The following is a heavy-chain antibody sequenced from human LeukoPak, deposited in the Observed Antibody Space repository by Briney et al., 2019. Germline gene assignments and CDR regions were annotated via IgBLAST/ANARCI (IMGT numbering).Heavy chain of an antibody. V-gene: IGHV1-24*01. CDR1: GYTLTDVS. Sequence: GASVKVSCKVSGYTLTDVSIHWVRQAPGKGLEWMGGFDPEDGETIYTQKFQGRVTMTRNTSISTAYMELSSLRSEDTAVYYCARERSSVLFGMDVWGKGTTVTISS. D-gene: IGHD2-2*01. CDR3: ARERSSVLFGMDV. J-gene: IGHJ6*04. CDR2: FDPEDGET.